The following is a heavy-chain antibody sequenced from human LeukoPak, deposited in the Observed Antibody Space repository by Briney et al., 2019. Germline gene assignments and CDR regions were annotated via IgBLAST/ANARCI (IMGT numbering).Heavy chain of an antibody. CDR2: ISSSGSTI. J-gene: IGHJ4*02. V-gene: IGHV3-11*01. Sequence: PGGSLRLSCAASGFTSSDYYMSWIRQAPGKGLEWVSYISSSGSTIYYADSVKGRFTISRDNAKNSLYLQMNSLRAEDTAVYYCARAAGYYDSSGYLRYWGQGTLVTVSS. CDR3: ARAAGYYDSSGYLRY. D-gene: IGHD3-22*01. CDR1: GFTSSDYY.